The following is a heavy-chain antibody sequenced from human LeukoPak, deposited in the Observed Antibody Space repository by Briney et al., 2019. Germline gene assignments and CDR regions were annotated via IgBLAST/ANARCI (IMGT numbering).Heavy chain of an antibody. CDR3: ARPSRPSTVTTDCDY. D-gene: IGHD4-17*01. Sequence: GESLKISCKGSGYSFTSYWIGWVRQMPGKGLEWMGIIYPGDSDTRYSPSFQGQVTISADKSISTAYLQWSSLKASDTAMYYCARPSRPSTVTTDCDYWGQGTLVTVSS. CDR2: IYPGDSDT. V-gene: IGHV5-51*01. CDR1: GYSFTSYW. J-gene: IGHJ4*02.